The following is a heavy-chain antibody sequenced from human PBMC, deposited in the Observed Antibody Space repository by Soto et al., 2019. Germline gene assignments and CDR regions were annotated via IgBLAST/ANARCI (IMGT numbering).Heavy chain of an antibody. CDR3: ARDSGDRVAKFDY. Sequence: GGSLRLSCAASGFTFSSYAMSWVRQAPGKGLEWVSVISDNGSSKYYADSVKGRFTISRDNSKNTLYLQMNSLRAEDTAVYYCARDSGDRVAKFDYWGQGTLVTVSS. J-gene: IGHJ4*02. CDR1: GFTFSSYA. CDR2: ISDNGSSK. V-gene: IGHV3-23*01. D-gene: IGHD5-12*01.